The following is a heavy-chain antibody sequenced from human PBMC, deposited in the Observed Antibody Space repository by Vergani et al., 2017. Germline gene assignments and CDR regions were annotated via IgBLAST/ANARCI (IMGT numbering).Heavy chain of an antibody. V-gene: IGHV3-30*02. D-gene: IGHD3-10*01. CDR2: IRYDGSNK. CDR1: GFTFSSYG. CDR3: ARDPTLYYGSGSYYNY. J-gene: IGHJ4*02. Sequence: QVQLVESGGGVVQPGRSLRLSCAASGFTFSSYGMHWVRQAPGKGLEWVAFIRYDGSNKYYADSVKGRFTISRDNSKNTLYLQMNSLRAEDTAVYYCARDPTLYYGSGSYYNYWGQGTLVTVSS.